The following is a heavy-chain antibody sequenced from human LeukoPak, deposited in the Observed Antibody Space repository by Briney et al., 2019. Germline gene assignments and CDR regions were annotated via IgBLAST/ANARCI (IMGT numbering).Heavy chain of an antibody. CDR2: IYYSGST. CDR1: GGSVSSGSYY. D-gene: IGHD6-25*01. CDR3: ARFASGWHAFDS. Sequence: SETLSLTCTVSGGSVSSGSYYWSWIRQPPGEGLEWIGYIYYSGSTSYNPSLKSRVTMSVDTSKNQFSLRLSSVTAADTALYYCARFASGWHAFDSWGQGTLVTVSS. J-gene: IGHJ4*02. V-gene: IGHV4-61*01.